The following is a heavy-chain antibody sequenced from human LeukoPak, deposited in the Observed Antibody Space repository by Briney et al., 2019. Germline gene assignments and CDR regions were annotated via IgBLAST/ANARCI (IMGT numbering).Heavy chain of an antibody. CDR1: GFSFSSFN. J-gene: IGHJ3*01. D-gene: IGHD3-10*01. Sequence: GGSLRLSCAASGFSFSSFNMNWVRQAPGKGLEWVSYISGGSSFTYYVDSVKGRFTISRDNAKNSLYLQMNSLRAEDTAVYYCAKDGRQRKTYFYGSESANAFDFWGQGTMVTVSS. CDR3: AKDGRQRKTYFYGSESANAFDF. CDR2: ISGGSSFT. V-gene: IGHV3-21*01.